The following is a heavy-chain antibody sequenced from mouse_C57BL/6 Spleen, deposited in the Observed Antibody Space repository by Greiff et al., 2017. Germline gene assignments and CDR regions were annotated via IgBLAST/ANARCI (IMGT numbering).Heavy chain of an antibody. CDR1: GFTFSSYG. V-gene: IGHV5-6*01. J-gene: IGHJ1*03. CDR3: ARQGLGWYFDV. CDR2: ISSGGSYT. Sequence: EVMLVESGGDLVKPGGSLKLSCAASGFTFSSYGMSWVRQTPDKRLEWVATISSGGSYTYYPDSVKGRFTISRDNAKNTLYLQMSSLKSEDTAMYYCARQGLGWYFDVWGTGTTVTVSS. D-gene: IGHD3-3*01.